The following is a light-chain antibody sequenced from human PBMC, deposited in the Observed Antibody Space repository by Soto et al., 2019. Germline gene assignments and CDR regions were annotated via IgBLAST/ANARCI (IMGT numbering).Light chain of an antibody. Sequence: QSALTQPASVSGSPGQSITISCTGTSSDVGSSNLVSWYQQYPGKAPKLIIYEGSRRPSGVSGRFSGSKSGNTASLTISGLQPEDEADYYCCSFASSSTFYVFGTGTKVTVL. CDR3: CSFASSSTFYV. V-gene: IGLV2-23*01. CDR1: SSDVGSSNL. CDR2: EGS. J-gene: IGLJ1*01.